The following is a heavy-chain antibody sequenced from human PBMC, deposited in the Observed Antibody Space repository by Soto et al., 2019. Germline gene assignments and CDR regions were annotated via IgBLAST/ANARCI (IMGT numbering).Heavy chain of an antibody. CDR2: VNSDGTGT. V-gene: IGHV3-74*01. J-gene: IGHJ5*02. CDR1: GLTFTMYW. Sequence: GGSLRLSCEASGLTFTMYWMHWVRQAPGKGLVWVSRVNSDGTGTTYADSVKGRFTVSRDNAKNPVFLQMDSLRAEDAGVYFCARGDPGYSPGKVDLWGPGTLVTVSS. D-gene: IGHD5-18*01. CDR3: ARGDPGYSPGKVDL.